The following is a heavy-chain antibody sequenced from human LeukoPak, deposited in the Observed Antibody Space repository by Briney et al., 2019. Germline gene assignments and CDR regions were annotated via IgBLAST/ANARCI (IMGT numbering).Heavy chain of an antibody. D-gene: IGHD3-22*01. CDR1: GFTFSNYW. V-gene: IGHV3-74*01. CDR2: INSVGRSA. CDR3: AREPYYHDNSAYCLNYFDS. Sequence: GGSLRLSCGASGFTFSNYWMHWVRQAPGKGLVWVSHINSVGRSATYADSVKGRFTISRDNAKNTLYLQMNSLRAEDTAVYYCAREPYYHDNSAYCLNYFDSWGQGTLVTVSS. J-gene: IGHJ4*02.